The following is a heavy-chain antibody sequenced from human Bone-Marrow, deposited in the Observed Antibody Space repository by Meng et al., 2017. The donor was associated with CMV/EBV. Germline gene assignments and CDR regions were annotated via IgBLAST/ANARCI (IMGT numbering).Heavy chain of an antibody. D-gene: IGHD1-1*01. CDR3: ARDMYKQLTYYYYYGMDV. J-gene: IGHJ6*02. CDR1: GFTFTTFG. Sequence: GGSLRLSCAASGFTFTTFGMHWVRQAPGKGLEWVAFIRRDGSDETYADFLKGRFTISRDNSQNTLYLQMNSLRPEDTAVYYCARDMYKQLTYYYYYGMDVWGQGTAVTVSS. CDR2: IRRDGSDE. V-gene: IGHV3-30*02.